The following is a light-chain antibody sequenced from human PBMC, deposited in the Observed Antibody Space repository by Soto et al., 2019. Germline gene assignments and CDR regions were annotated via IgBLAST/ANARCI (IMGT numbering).Light chain of an antibody. J-gene: IGLJ1*01. CDR2: DVS. Sequence: QSVLTQPASVSGSPGQSITISCTGTSSDVGGYNYVSWYQQHPGKAPKLMIYDVSNRPSGVSNRFSGSKSGNTASLTISGLQVEDEADYYCNSYTSRSSTTYVFGTGT. V-gene: IGLV2-14*01. CDR3: NSYTSRSSTTYV. CDR1: SSDVGGYNY.